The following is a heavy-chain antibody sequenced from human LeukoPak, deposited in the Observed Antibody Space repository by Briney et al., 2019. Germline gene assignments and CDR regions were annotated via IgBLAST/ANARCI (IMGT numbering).Heavy chain of an antibody. D-gene: IGHD3-22*01. CDR1: VFSLRGYW. CDR2: IKDDGSRK. V-gene: IGHV3-7*01. Sequence: GGTLRLSCAASVFSLRGYWMTGARQAPGKGREWVANIKDDGSRKHDVDSARGRFTIAIDNAKNSLYLDMNSLRVEDTAVYYCARECIDGYYESSGYDLWGQGTLVTVSS. J-gene: IGHJ4*02. CDR3: ARECIDGYYESSGYDL.